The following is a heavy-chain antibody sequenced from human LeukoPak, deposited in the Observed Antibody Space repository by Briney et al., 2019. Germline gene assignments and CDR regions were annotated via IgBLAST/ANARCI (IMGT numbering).Heavy chain of an antibody. J-gene: IGHJ4*02. Sequence: PSETLSLTCTVSGGSISSHYWSWIRQPPGKGLEWIGYIYYSGSTNYNPSLKSRVTISVDTSKNQFSLKLSSVTAADTAVYYCARGMVPAAIGFDYWGQGTLVTVS. D-gene: IGHD2-2*01. CDR2: IYYSGST. V-gene: IGHV4-59*11. CDR1: GGSISSHY. CDR3: ARGMVPAAIGFDY.